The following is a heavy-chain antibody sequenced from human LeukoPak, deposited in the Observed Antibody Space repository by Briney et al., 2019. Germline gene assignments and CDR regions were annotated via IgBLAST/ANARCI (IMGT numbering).Heavy chain of an antibody. V-gene: IGHV3-30-3*01. Sequence: GGSLRLSCAASGFTFSSYAMHWVRQAPGKGLEWVAVISYDGSNKYYADSVKGRFTISRDNSKNTLYLQMNSLRAEDTAVYYCARDRDIVVVPSDYYYYMDVWGKGTTVTVSS. CDR1: GFTFSSYA. CDR2: ISYDGSNK. CDR3: ARDRDIVVVPSDYYYYMDV. J-gene: IGHJ6*03. D-gene: IGHD2-2*01.